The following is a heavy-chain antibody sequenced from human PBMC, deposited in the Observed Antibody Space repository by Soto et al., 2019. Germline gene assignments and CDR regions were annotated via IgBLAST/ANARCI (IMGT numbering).Heavy chain of an antibody. J-gene: IGHJ3*02. CDR1: GFTFSTYA. D-gene: IGHD3-10*01. Sequence: PGGSLRLSCAASGFTFSTYAMSWVRQAPGKGLVWVSAISGSGGSTFYAGSVKGRFTISRDNSMNTLYLQMNSLRTEDTAVYYCAHPRGFGVFDAYDIWGQGTIVTVSS. CDR3: AHPRGFGVFDAYDI. CDR2: ISGSGGST. V-gene: IGHV3-23*01.